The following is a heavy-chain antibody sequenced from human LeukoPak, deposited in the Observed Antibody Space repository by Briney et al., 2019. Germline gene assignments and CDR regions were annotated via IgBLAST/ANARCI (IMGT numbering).Heavy chain of an antibody. CDR3: ARDRGGTGYPLGDY. Sequence: ASVKVSCKASGYTFTSYYIHWVRQAPRQGLEWMGIISPSGDTTTYAQKFQGRVTMTRDTSTSTVYMELSSLRSEDTAVYYCARDRGGTGYPLGDYWGQGTLVTVSS. CDR1: GYTFTSYY. V-gene: IGHV1-46*01. CDR2: ISPSGDTT. J-gene: IGHJ4*02. D-gene: IGHD3-9*01.